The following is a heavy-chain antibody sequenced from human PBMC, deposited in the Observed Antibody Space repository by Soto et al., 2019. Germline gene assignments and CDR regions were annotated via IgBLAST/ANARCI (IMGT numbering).Heavy chain of an antibody. CDR1: GCADVGYG. Sequence: WRSMRDSCGVAGCADVGYGGHLVSQTPGKGLEWVAVISYDGSNKYYADSVKGRFTISRDNSKNTLYLQMNSLRAEDTAVYYCANGRFWLIAAAGTEAEYFQHWGQGTLVTVSS. V-gene: IGHV3-30*18. D-gene: IGHD6-13*01. CDR3: ANGRFWLIAAAGTEAEYFQH. J-gene: IGHJ1*01. CDR2: ISYDGSNK.